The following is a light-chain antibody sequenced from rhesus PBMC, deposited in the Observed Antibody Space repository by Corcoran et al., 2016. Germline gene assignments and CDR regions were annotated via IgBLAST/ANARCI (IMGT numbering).Light chain of an antibody. Sequence: DIQLTQSPSSLSASVGDRVTITCRASQGISSYLAWYQQESGKAPKLLIYDASNLQSGVPSRFRGSGSGTEFTLTISSLQPEDFATYYCQQRNSYPWTFGQGTKVEIK. CDR2: DAS. J-gene: IGKJ1*01. V-gene: IGKV1-38*01. CDR1: QGISSY. CDR3: QQRNSYPWT.